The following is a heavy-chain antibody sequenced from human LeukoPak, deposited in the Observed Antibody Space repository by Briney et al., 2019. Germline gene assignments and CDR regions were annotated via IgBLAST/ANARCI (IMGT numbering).Heavy chain of an antibody. J-gene: IGHJ4*02. CDR2: IYYSGST. CDR3: AREKAGTTAPFDY. V-gene: IGHV4-59*01. D-gene: IGHD1-7*01. CDR1: GGSISSYY. Sequence: SETLSLTCTVSGGSISSYYWSWIRQPPGEGLEWIGYIYYSGSTNYNPSLKSRVTISVDTSKNQFSLKLSSVTAADTAVYYCAREKAGTTAPFDYWGQGTLVTVSS.